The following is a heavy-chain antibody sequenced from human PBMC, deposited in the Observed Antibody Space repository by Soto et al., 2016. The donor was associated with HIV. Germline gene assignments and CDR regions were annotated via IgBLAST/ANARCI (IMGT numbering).Heavy chain of an antibody. CDR2: INPSGGRT. CDR1: GYTFSGYY. Sequence: QVRLVQSGAEVKKPGASVKVSCKASGYTFSGYYMHWVRQAPGQRLEWMGVINPSGGRTSYAQKFQGRFTMTSDTSTSTLYMDLSSLRSEDTAVYYCARDYYQYYYDSSGYLWDWGQGTLVTVSS. D-gene: IGHD3-22*01. CDR3: ARDYYQYYYDSSGYLWD. J-gene: IGHJ4*02. V-gene: IGHV1-46*01.